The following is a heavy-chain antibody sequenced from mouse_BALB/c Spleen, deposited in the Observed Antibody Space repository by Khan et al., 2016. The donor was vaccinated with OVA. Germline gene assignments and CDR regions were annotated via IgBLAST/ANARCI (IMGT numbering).Heavy chain of an antibody. CDR3: TREAYRYDEYYFDY. D-gene: IGHD2-14*01. Sequence: EVQLVESGGGSVKPGGSLKLSCVVSGFTFSSYVMSWVRQTPEKRLAWVASISSGGSTYYPDSVKGRFTISRDNARNIVYLQMSSLWSEDMAMYFCTREAYRYDEYYFDYWGQGTTLTVSS. V-gene: IGHV5-6-5*01. J-gene: IGHJ2*01. CDR2: ISSGGST. CDR1: GFTFSSYV.